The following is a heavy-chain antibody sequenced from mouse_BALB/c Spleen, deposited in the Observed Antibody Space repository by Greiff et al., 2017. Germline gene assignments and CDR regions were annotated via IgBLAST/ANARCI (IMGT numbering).Heavy chain of an antibody. Sequence: VQLQESGAELVRPGSSVKISCKASGYAFSSYWMNWVKQRPGQGLEWIGQIYPGDGDTNYNGKFKGKATLTADKSSSTAYMQLSSLTSEDSAVYFCARLGGTQYYYAMDYWGQGTSVTVSS. CDR3: ARLGGTQYYYAMDY. CDR1: GYAFSSYW. V-gene: IGHV1-80*01. D-gene: IGHD2-14*01. J-gene: IGHJ4*01. CDR2: IYPGDGDT.